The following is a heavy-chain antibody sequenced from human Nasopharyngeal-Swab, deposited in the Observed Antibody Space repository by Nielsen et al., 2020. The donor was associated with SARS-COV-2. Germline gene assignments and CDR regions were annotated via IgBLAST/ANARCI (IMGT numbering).Heavy chain of an antibody. D-gene: IGHD6-13*01. J-gene: IGHJ6*02. CDR3: ARSPSSSWSTYYYGMDV. Sequence: SETLSLTYSVSGGSISSSSYYWGWIRQPPGKGLEWIGSIYYSGSTYYNPSLKSRVTISVHTSKNQFSLKLSSVTAADTAVYYCARSPSSSWSTYYYGMDVWGQGTTVTVSS. CDR2: IYYSGST. V-gene: IGHV4-39*01. CDR1: GGSISSSSYY.